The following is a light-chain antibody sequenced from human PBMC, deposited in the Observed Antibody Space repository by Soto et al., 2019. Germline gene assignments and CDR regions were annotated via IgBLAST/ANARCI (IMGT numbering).Light chain of an antibody. CDR2: RNN. CDR1: SSNIGSNY. J-gene: IGLJ1*01. Sequence: QSVLTQPPSASGTPGQRVTISCSGSSSNIGSNYVYWYQQLPGTAPKLLIYRNNQQPSGVPDRFSGSQSGTSASLAISGLRSEDEADYYCAAWDDSLSGHYVFGTGTKVTVL. CDR3: AAWDDSLSGHYV. V-gene: IGLV1-47*01.